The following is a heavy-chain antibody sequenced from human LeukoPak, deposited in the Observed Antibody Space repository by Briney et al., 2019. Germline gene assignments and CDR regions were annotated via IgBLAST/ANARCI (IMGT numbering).Heavy chain of an antibody. CDR3: AAQYSGYVRLDY. J-gene: IGHJ4*02. V-gene: IGHV4-34*01. CDR2: ISHSGST. CDR1: GGSFSGYY. D-gene: IGHD5-12*01. Sequence: PSENLSLTCAVYGGSFSGYYWSWIRQPPGKGLEWIGEISHSGSTNYNPSLKSRVTISVDTSKNQFSLKLSSVTAADTAVYYCAAQYSGYVRLDYWGQGTLVTVSS.